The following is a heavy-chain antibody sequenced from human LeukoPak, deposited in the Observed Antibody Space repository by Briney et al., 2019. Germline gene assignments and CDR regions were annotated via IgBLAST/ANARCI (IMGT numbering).Heavy chain of an antibody. CDR1: GGSFSGYY. CDR2: IYNSGST. Sequence: PSETLSLTCAVYGGSFSGYYWSWIRQPPGKGLEWIGYIYNSGSTNYNPSLKSRVTISVDTSKNQFSLKLSSVTAADTAVYYCARRPTVTTFFDYWGQGTLVTVSS. D-gene: IGHD4-17*01. V-gene: IGHV4-59*01. CDR3: ARRPTVTTFFDY. J-gene: IGHJ4*02.